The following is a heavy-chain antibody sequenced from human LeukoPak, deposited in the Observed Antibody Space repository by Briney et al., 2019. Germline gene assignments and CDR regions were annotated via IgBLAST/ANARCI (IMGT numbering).Heavy chain of an antibody. CDR2: FDPEDSET. J-gene: IGHJ4*02. CDR1: GYTLTELS. Sequence: GASVKVSCKVSGYTLTELSMHWVRQAPGKGLEWMGDFDPEDSETIYAQKFQGRVTMTEDTSTDTAYMELSSLRSEDTAVYYCATHYGNPFDYWGQGTLVTVSS. CDR3: ATHYGNPFDY. D-gene: IGHD4-11*01. V-gene: IGHV1-24*01.